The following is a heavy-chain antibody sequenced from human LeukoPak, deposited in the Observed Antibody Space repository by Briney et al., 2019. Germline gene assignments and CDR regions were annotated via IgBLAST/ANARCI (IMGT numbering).Heavy chain of an antibody. D-gene: IGHD3-9*01. Sequence: GGSLRLSCAASGFTFSSYGMHWVRQAPGKGLEWVAVISYDGSNKYYADSVKGRFTISRDNSKNTLYLQMNSLRAEDTAVYYCAGALRYLDFPYYYYYGMDVWGQGTTVTVSS. CDR2: ISYDGSNK. J-gene: IGHJ6*02. CDR1: GFTFSSYG. V-gene: IGHV3-30*03. CDR3: AGALRYLDFPYYYYYGMDV.